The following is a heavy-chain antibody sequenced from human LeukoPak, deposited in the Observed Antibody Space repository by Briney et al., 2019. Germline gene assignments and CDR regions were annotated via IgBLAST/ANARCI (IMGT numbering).Heavy chain of an antibody. CDR3: AASSGSYSRGGYYFDY. CDR2: IYYNGNT. J-gene: IGHJ4*02. Sequence: SETLSLTCTVSGGSIRSGTYYWGWIRQPPGKGLEWIGSIYYNGNTYYNPSLKSRVIISVDTSKNQFSLKLSSVTAADTAVYYCAASSGSYSRGGYYFDYWGQGTLATVSS. D-gene: IGHD1-26*01. CDR1: GGSIRSGTYY. V-gene: IGHV4-39*07.